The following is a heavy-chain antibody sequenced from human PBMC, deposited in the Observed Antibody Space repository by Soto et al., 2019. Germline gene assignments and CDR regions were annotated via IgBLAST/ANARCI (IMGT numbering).Heavy chain of an antibody. CDR1: GYTFRNFG. CDR2: ISAYNANA. J-gene: IGHJ4*02. V-gene: IGHV1-18*01. CDR3: ARENSYFDY. Sequence: QIQLLQSGAEVKKPGASVKVTCKASGYTFRNFGISWVRQAPGQGLEWMGCISAYNANANYAQKFQGRLTMTADTSTSTAYMELRSLRSDDTAVYYCARENSYFDYWGKGTLVTVSS.